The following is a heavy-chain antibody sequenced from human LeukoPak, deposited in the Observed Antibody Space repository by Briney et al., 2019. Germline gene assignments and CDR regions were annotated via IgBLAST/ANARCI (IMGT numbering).Heavy chain of an antibody. CDR2: IIPIFGTA. CDR3: ARNRLVPFYYYYYMDV. Sequence: SVKVSCKASGGTFSSYAISWVRQAPGQGLEWMGGIIPIFGTANYAQKFQGRVTITADKSTSTAYMELSSLRSEDTAVYYCARNRLVPFYYYYYMDVWGKGTTVTVSS. CDR1: GGTFSSYA. D-gene: IGHD6-6*01. V-gene: IGHV1-69*06. J-gene: IGHJ6*03.